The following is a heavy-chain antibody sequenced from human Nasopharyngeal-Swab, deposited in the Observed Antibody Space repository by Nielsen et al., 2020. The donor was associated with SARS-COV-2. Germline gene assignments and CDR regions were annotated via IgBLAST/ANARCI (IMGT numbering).Heavy chain of an antibody. CDR1: GFTFDDYA. Sequence: SLKISCAASGFTFDDYAMHWVRQAPGKGLEWVSGISWNSGSIGYADSVKGRLTISRDNAKNSLYLQMNSLRAEDTALYYCANLLSGWYEGNAFDIWGQGTMVTVSS. CDR2: ISWNSGSI. J-gene: IGHJ3*02. V-gene: IGHV3-9*01. CDR3: ANLLSGWYEGNAFDI. D-gene: IGHD6-19*01.